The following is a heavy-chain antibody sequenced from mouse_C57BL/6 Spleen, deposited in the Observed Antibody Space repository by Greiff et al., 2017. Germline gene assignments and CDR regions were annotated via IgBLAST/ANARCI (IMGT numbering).Heavy chain of an antibody. CDR2: INPSNGGT. CDR3: ARRTVAYYFDY. D-gene: IGHD1-1*01. V-gene: IGHV1-53*01. Sequence: QLQQPGTKLVKPGASGSRSAKASANPFPGSWCPGGKKRPGQGLEWIGNINPSNGGTNYNEKFKSKATLTVDKSSSTAYMQLSSLTSEDSAVYYCARRTVAYYFDYWGQGTTLTVSS. CDR1: ANPFPGSW. J-gene: IGHJ2*01.